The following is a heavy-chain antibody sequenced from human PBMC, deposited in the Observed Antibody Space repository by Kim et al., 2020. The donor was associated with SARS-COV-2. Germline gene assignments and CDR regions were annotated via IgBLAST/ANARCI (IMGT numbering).Heavy chain of an antibody. V-gene: IGHV3-15*01. Sequence: GGSLRLSCAASGFTFSNAWMSWVRQAPGKGLEWVGRIKSKTDGGTTDYAAPVKGRFTISRDDSKNTLYLQMNSLKTEDTAVYYCTTDPSAAWAATDYWGQGTLVTVSS. CDR2: IKSKTDGGTT. D-gene: IGHD3-3*01. J-gene: IGHJ4*02. CDR3: TTDPSAAWAATDY. CDR1: GFTFSNAW.